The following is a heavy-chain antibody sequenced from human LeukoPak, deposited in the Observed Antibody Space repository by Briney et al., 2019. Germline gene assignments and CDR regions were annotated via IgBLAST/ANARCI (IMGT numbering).Heavy chain of an antibody. D-gene: IGHD2-2*01. CDR1: GFTFSSYS. J-gene: IGHJ4*02. Sequence: GGSLRLSCAASGFTFSSYSMNWVRQAPGKGLEWVSSISSSSSYIYYADSVKGRFTISRDNAKNSLYLQMNSLRAEDTAVYYCARGRASSTCRTHDYWGQGTLVTVSS. V-gene: IGHV3-21*01. CDR3: ARGRASSTCRTHDY. CDR2: ISSSSSYI.